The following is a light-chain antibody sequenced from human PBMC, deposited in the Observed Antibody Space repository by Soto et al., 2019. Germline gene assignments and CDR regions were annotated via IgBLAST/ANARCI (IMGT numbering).Light chain of an antibody. J-gene: IGKJ4*01. CDR2: GAS. CDR3: QQHINWPLT. V-gene: IGKV3-15*01. CDR1: QSVSSN. Sequence: EIVMTQSPGTLSVSPGERATLSCRASQSVSSNLAWYQQKPRQAPRLLIYGASTRATGIPARFSGRGSGTEFTLTISSLQSEDFALYYCQQHINWPLTFGGGTKVDIK.